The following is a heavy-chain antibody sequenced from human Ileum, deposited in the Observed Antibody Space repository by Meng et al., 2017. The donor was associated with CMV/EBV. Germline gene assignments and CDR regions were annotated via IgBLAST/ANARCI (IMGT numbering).Heavy chain of an antibody. CDR1: GASVSSKDVT. D-gene: IGHD6-6*01. Sequence: SQTLSLTCAISGASVSSKDVTWDWTRQSPSGGLEWLGRTYYRSKWYNDYAQSVKGRISVTADTSKNQFSLELNSVSPADAAVYYCVTRSKFNLVWSFDIWGQGTTVTVSS. CDR2: TYYRSKWYN. CDR3: VTRSKFNLVWSFDI. V-gene: IGHV6-1*01. J-gene: IGHJ3*02.